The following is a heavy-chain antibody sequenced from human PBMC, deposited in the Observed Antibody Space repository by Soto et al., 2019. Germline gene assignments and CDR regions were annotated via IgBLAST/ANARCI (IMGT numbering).Heavy chain of an antibody. V-gene: IGHV3-21*01. CDR3: ARGAYYYDSSGYYYYRGLDY. D-gene: IGHD3-22*01. Sequence: GGSLRLSCAASGFTFSSYSMNWVRQAPGKGLEWVSSISSSSSYIYYADSVKGRFTISRDNAKNSLYLQMNSLRAEDTAVYYCARGAYYYDSSGYYYYRGLDYWGQGTLVTVSS. J-gene: IGHJ4*02. CDR2: ISSSSSYI. CDR1: GFTFSSYS.